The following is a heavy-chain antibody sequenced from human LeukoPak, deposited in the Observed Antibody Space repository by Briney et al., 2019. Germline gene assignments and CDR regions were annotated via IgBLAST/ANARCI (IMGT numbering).Heavy chain of an antibody. Sequence: GGSLRLSCAASGFTFSSYAMHWVRQAPGKGLEWVANIKQDGSEKYYVDSVKGRFTISRDNAKNSLYLQMNSLRAEDTAVYYCARAPNYYDFWSGYYTAGAFDIWGQGTMVTVSS. J-gene: IGHJ3*02. D-gene: IGHD3-3*01. V-gene: IGHV3-7*01. CDR1: GFTFSSYA. CDR3: ARAPNYYDFWSGYYTAGAFDI. CDR2: IKQDGSEK.